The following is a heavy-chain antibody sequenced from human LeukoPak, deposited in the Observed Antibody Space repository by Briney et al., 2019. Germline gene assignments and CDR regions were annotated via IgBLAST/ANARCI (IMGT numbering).Heavy chain of an antibody. D-gene: IGHD1-26*01. CDR3: AKDPLGRDWFDP. CDR1: GFTFSSYA. J-gene: IGHJ5*02. Sequence: GGSLRLSCAASGFTFSSYAMSWVRQAPGKGLEWVSAITGSGGNTYYADSVRGGFTISRDKSKNTLYLQMNSLRGEDTAVYYCAKDPLGRDWFDPWGQGTLVTVSS. CDR2: ITGSGGNT. V-gene: IGHV3-23*01.